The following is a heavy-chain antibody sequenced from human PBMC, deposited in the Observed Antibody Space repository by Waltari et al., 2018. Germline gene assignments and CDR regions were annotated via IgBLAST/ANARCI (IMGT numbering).Heavy chain of an antibody. Sequence: FGTANYAQKFQGRVTITADESTSTAYMELSSLRSEDTAVYYCARGGYSYGYMDVWGKGTTVTVSS. CDR3: ARGGYSYGYMDV. V-gene: IGHV1-69*01. J-gene: IGHJ6*03. CDR2: FGTA. D-gene: IGHD5-18*01.